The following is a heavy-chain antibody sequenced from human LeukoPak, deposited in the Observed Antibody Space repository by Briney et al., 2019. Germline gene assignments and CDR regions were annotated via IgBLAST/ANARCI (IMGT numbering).Heavy chain of an antibody. J-gene: IGHJ4*02. D-gene: IGHD3-10*01. CDR3: AKGSRSGDDY. Sequence: GGSLRLSCAASGFTFSSYAMSWVRQAPGKGLEWVSAISGSGGSTYYADSVKGRFTISRDNSRNTLYLQMNTLRAEDTAVYYCAKGSRSGDDYWGQGTLVTVSS. CDR1: GFTFSSYA. CDR2: ISGSGGST. V-gene: IGHV3-23*01.